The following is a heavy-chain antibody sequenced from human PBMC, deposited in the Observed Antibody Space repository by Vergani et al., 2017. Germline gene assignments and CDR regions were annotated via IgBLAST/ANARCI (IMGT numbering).Heavy chain of an antibody. Sequence: QVQLQQWGAGLLKPSETLSLTCALYGGSFSGYYWSWIRQPPGKGLEWIGEINHSGSTNYNPSLKSRVTISVDTSKNQFSLKLSSVTAADTAVYYCARNWYVNGMDVWGQGTTVTVSS. CDR1: GGSFSGYY. J-gene: IGHJ6*02. CDR3: ARNWYVNGMDV. D-gene: IGHD1-1*01. V-gene: IGHV4-34*01. CDR2: INHSGST.